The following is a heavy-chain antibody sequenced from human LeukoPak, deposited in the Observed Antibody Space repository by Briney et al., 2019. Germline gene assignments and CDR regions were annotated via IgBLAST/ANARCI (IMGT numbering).Heavy chain of an antibody. J-gene: IGHJ5*02. CDR3: ARGRYSSGWYRDWFDP. CDR2: INHSGST. D-gene: IGHD6-19*01. V-gene: IGHV4-34*01. CDR1: GGSFSGYY. Sequence: SETLSLTCAVYGGSFSGYYWSWIRQPPGKGLEWIGEINHSGSTNYNPSLKSRVTISVDTSKNQFSLKLSSVTAADTAVYYCARGRYSSGWYRDWFDPWGQGTLVTVSS.